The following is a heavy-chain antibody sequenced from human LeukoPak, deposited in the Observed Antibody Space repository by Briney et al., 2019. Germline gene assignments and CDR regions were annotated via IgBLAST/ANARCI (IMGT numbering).Heavy chain of an antibody. V-gene: IGHV4-4*07. CDR3: AREGGGSSSWYNYFDY. D-gene: IGHD6-13*01. J-gene: IGHJ4*02. CDR2: IYTSGST. Sequence: PSETLSLTCSVSGGSISSYYWTWIRQPAGKGLEWIGRIYTSGSTNYNPSLKSRVTMSVDTSKNQFSLKLRSVTAADTAVYHCAREGGGSSSWYNYFDYWGQGTLVTVSS. CDR1: GGSISSYY.